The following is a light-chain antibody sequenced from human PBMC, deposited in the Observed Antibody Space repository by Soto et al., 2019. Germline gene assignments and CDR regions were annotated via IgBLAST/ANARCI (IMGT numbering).Light chain of an antibody. CDR1: ASDVGSYNR. J-gene: IGLJ1*01. V-gene: IGLV2-18*01. CDR3: SLYAGSNNFV. CDR2: EVS. Sequence: QSALTQPPSVSGSPGQSVTISCTGTASDVGSYNRVSWYQQPPGAAPKLMIYEVSNRPSGVPDRFSGSKSGNTASLTISGLLAEDEGDYYCSLYAGSNNFVFGTGTKLTVL.